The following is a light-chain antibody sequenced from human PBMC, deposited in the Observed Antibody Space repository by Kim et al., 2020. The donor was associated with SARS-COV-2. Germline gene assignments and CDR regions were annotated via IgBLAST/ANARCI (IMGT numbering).Light chain of an antibody. Sequence: ALGKTVRITCRGDSLRSDYASWYRQKPRQAPVLVIYGKNNRPTGIPARVSGSSSGNRASLTTTGAKAEDEADYYGSSRDSRGDHLVFGGGTQLTVL. CDR2: GKN. V-gene: IGLV3-19*01. CDR3: SSRDSRGDHLV. CDR1: SLRSDY. J-gene: IGLJ2*01.